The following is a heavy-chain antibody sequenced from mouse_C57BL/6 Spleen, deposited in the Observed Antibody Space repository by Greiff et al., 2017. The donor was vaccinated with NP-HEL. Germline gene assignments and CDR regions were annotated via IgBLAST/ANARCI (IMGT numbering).Heavy chain of an antibody. J-gene: IGHJ1*03. Sequence: VKLVESGPGLVQPSQSLSITCTVSGFSLTSYGVHWVRQSPGKGLEWLGVIWRGGSTDYNAAFMSRLSITKDNSKSQVFFKMNSLQADDTAIYYWAKRRDYGSSYEYFDVWGTGTTVTVSS. D-gene: IGHD1-1*01. CDR2: IWRGGST. CDR3: AKRRDYGSSYEYFDV. CDR1: GFSLTSYG. V-gene: IGHV2-5*01.